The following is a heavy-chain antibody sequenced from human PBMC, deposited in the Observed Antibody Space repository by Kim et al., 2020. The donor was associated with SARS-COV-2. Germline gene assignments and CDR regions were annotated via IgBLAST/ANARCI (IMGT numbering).Heavy chain of an antibody. CDR3: ARARSFDI. Sequence: AGDTYYPGSVKGRFTISRENAKNSLYLQMNSLRAGDTAVYYCARARSFDIWGQGTMVTVSS. J-gene: IGHJ3*02. V-gene: IGHV3-13*01. CDR2: AGDT.